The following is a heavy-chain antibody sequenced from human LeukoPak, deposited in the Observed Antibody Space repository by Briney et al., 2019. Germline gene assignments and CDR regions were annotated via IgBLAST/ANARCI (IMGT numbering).Heavy chain of an antibody. CDR1: GGSISSGGYY. V-gene: IGHV4-31*03. D-gene: IGHD4-17*01. CDR2: IYYSGTT. J-gene: IGHJ4*02. Sequence: PSQTLSLTCTVSGGSISSGGYYWNWLRQHPGKGLEWIGYIYYSGTTTYNPSLESRITISLDTSKTRFSLNLTSVTAADTAVYFCARSGPPGSDDYVSPYFDSWGQGTLVTVSS. CDR3: ARSGPPGSDDYVSPYFDS.